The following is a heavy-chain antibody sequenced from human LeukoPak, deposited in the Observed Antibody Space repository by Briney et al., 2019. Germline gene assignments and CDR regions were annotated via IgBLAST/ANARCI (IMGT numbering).Heavy chain of an antibody. D-gene: IGHD2-2*01. CDR1: GYTFTGYY. V-gene: IGHV1-18*04. Sequence: ASVRVSCKASGYTFTGYYMHWVRQAPGQGLEWMGWISAYNGNTNYAQKLQGRVTMTTDTSTSTAYMELRSLRSDDTAVYYCAREGPSYQLLSLDYWGQGTLVTVSS. CDR2: ISAYNGNT. CDR3: AREGPSYQLLSLDY. J-gene: IGHJ4*02.